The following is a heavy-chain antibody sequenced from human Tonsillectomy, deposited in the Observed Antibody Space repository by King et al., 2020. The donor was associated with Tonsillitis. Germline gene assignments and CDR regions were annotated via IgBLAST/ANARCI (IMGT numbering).Heavy chain of an antibody. CDR1: GGSNSSGNYY. V-gene: IGHV4-30-4*01. CDR3: ARAQITMVRGVIISP. D-gene: IGHD3-10*01. Sequence: VQLQESGPGLVKPSQTLSLTCPVSGGSNSSGNYYWSWIRQPPGKGLEWIGYIYYSGSTYYSPSLMSRVTMSVDTSKNQFSLRLSSVTAADTAVYYCARAQITMVRGVIISPWGQGTLVTVSS. CDR2: IYYSGST. J-gene: IGHJ5*02.